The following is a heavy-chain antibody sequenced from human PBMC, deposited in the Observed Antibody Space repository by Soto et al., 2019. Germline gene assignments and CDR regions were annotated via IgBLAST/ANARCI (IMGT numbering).Heavy chain of an antibody. CDR2: ISSSGSTT. D-gene: IGHD3-3*01. J-gene: IGHJ4*02. Sequence: QVQLVESGGGLVKPGVSLRLSCAASGFTFSDYYMSWIRQAPGKGLEWVAYISSSGSTTYYADAVKGRFTISRDNAKNLLYLQMNSLRAEDTAVYYCARDGDYDFWGGYYFDYWGQGTLVTVS. CDR3: ARDGDYDFWGGYYFDY. V-gene: IGHV3-11*01. CDR1: GFTFSDYY.